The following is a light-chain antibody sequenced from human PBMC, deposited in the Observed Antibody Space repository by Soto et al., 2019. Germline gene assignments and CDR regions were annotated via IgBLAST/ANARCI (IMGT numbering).Light chain of an antibody. J-gene: IGKJ5*01. CDR3: QQRRSWPPTIT. V-gene: IGKV3-11*01. CDR2: DSS. Sequence: VLTQSPSTLSLSAGERSTLSGVSSQSVGTYIAWYKQKPGLAPRLVIFDSSTRATGIPDRFSGSWSGTDFTLTISRLEPEDFAVYYCQQRRSWPPTITCGQGTRLEI. CDR1: QSVGTY.